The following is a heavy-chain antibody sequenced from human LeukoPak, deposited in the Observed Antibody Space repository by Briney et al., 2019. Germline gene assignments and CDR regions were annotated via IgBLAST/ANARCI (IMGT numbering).Heavy chain of an antibody. D-gene: IGHD4-17*01. CDR1: GGSISSGGYY. V-gene: IGHV4-31*03. CDR2: IYYSGST. CDR3: ARVGYGDYVLNAFDI. J-gene: IGHJ3*02. Sequence: SQTLSLTCTVSGGSISSGGYYWRWIRQHPGKGLEWIGYIYYSGSTYYNPSLKSRVTISVDTSKNQFSLKLSSVTAADTAVYYCARVGYGDYVLNAFDIWGQGTMVTVSS.